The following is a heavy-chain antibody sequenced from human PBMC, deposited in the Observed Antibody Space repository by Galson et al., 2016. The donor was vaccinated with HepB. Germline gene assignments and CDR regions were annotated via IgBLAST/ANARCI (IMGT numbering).Heavy chain of an antibody. V-gene: IGHV3-23*01. J-gene: IGHJ4*02. CDR2: ISDSGDTT. D-gene: IGHD3-16*01. CDR3: AKPCLTYRINYYFDY. CDR1: GFTFSSYA. Sequence: SLRLSCAASGFTFSSYAMSWVRQAPGKGLEWVSSISDSGDTTYYTDSVKGRFTISRDNSKNTLYLQMSSLRAEDTAVYYCAKPCLTYRINYYFDYWSQGTLVTVSS.